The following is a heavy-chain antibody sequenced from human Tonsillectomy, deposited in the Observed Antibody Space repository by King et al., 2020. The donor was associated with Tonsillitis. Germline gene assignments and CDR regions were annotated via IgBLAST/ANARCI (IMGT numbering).Heavy chain of an antibody. CDR1: GFTFSNFW. CDR2: IKSRVRGGTT. D-gene: IGHD3-3*01. J-gene: IGHJ5*02. V-gene: IGHV3-15*01. CDR3: TTDVPYTSGALES. Sequence: EVQLVESGGRLVKPGGSLRLSCVVSGFTFSNFWMTWVRQSPGKGLEWVGRIKSRVRGGTTDYAAPVKGRFTISRDDTRNMVYLQMNSLKIEDTAVYYCTTDVPYTSGALESWGQGTVVTVSS.